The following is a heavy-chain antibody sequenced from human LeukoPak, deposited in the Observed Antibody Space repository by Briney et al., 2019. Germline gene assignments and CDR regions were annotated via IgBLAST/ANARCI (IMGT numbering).Heavy chain of an antibody. D-gene: IGHD6-13*01. CDR1: GFTFSSYA. V-gene: IGHV3-30-3*01. Sequence: PGRSLRLSCAASGFTFSSYAMHWVRQAPGKGLEWVAVISYDGSNKYYADSVKGRFTISRDNSENTLYLQMNSLRAEDTAVYYCARDKQQLEYYYYGMDVWGQGTTVTVSS. J-gene: IGHJ6*02. CDR3: ARDKQQLEYYYYGMDV. CDR2: ISYDGSNK.